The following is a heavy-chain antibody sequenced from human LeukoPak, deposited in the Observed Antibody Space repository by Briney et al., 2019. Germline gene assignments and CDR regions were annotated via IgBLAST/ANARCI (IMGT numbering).Heavy chain of an antibody. J-gene: IGHJ4*02. CDR2: ISGSGGRT. CDR1: GFTFRRYA. V-gene: IGHV3-23*01. CDR3: AKEDPTRNWDPFDY. Sequence: GSLRLSCAASGFTFRRYAMSWVRQAPGKGLGWVSAISGSGGRTYYADSVKGRFTISRDNSKNTLYLQMNSLRAEATAVYYCAKEDPTRNWDPFDYWGQGTLVTVSS. D-gene: IGHD7-27*01.